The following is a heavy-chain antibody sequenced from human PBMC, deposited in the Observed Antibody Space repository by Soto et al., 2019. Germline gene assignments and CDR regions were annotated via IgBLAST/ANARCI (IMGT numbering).Heavy chain of an antibody. CDR1: GGTFSSYA. V-gene: IGHV1-69*13. Sequence: ASVKVSCKASGGTFSSYAIRWVRQAPGQGLEWMGGIIPIFGTANYAQKFQGRVTITADESTSTAYMELSSLRSEDTAVYYCARHRYLHVLRFLEWFSYYYYGMDVWGQGTTVTVSS. J-gene: IGHJ6*02. D-gene: IGHD3-3*01. CDR2: IIPIFGTA. CDR3: ARHRYLHVLRFLEWFSYYYYGMDV.